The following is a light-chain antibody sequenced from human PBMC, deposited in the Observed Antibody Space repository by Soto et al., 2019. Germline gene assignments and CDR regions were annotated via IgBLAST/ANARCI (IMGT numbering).Light chain of an antibody. CDR3: QQYTGPPTT. CDR1: QSVSNNY. V-gene: IGKV3-20*01. Sequence: EIVLTQSPGTLSLSPGERATLSCRASQSVSNNYLAWYQQKPGQAPRLLIYGASTRATGIPARFSGSGSGTDFTLTITRLEPEDSAVYFCQQYTGPPTTFGQGTRLEIK. CDR2: GAS. J-gene: IGKJ5*01.